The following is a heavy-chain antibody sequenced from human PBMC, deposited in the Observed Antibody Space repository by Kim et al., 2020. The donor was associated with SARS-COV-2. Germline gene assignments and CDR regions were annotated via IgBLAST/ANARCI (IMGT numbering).Heavy chain of an antibody. J-gene: IGHJ4*02. CDR1: GGSFSGYY. CDR2: INHSGST. V-gene: IGHV4-34*01. CDR3: ARRGDYVWGSYRYNVHFDY. D-gene: IGHD3-16*02. Sequence: SETLSLTCAVYGGSFSGYYWSWIRQPPGKGLEWIGEINHSGSTNYNPSLKSRVTISVDTSKNQFSLKLSSVTAADTAVYYCARRGDYVWGSYRYNVHFDYWGQGTLVTVSS.